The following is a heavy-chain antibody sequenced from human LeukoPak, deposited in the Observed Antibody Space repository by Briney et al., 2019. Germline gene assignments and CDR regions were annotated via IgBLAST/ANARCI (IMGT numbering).Heavy chain of an antibody. Sequence: SETLSLTCTVSGGSISSSSYYWGWIRQPPGKVLEWIGSIYYSGSTYYNPSLKSRVTISVDTSKNQFSLKLSSVTAADTAVYYCARDFKTFGVAPNFDYWGQGTLVTVSS. D-gene: IGHD3-3*01. J-gene: IGHJ4*02. CDR2: IYYSGST. CDR3: ARDFKTFGVAPNFDY. CDR1: GGSISSSSYY. V-gene: IGHV4-39*07.